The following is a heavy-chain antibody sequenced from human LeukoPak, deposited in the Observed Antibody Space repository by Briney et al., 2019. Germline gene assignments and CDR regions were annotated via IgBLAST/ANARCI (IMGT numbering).Heavy chain of an antibody. Sequence: SENLSLTCTVSGGSITGYCWSWIRQPAGKGLEWVGRLYSSGGAVYNPSLKSRVTLSADTSKGQLSLKLTSVTAADTAVYFCARGPHFSRGEHFDYWGLGILVTVSS. D-gene: IGHD4-11*01. CDR3: ARGPHFSRGEHFDY. V-gene: IGHV4-4*07. J-gene: IGHJ4*02. CDR2: LYSSGGA. CDR1: GGSITGYC.